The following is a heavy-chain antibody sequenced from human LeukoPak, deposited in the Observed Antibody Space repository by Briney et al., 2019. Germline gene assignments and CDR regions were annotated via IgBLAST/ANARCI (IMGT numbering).Heavy chain of an antibody. CDR1: GFTFSKYW. CDR2: ISSSGSTI. V-gene: IGHV3-48*04. Sequence: GGSLRLSCAVSGFTFSKYWMNWVRQAPGKGLEWVSYISSSGSTIYYADSVKGRFTISRDNAKNSLYLQMNSLRAEDTAVYYCAREKGSSKDYWGQGTLVTVSS. CDR3: AREKGSSKDY. D-gene: IGHD3-10*01. J-gene: IGHJ4*02.